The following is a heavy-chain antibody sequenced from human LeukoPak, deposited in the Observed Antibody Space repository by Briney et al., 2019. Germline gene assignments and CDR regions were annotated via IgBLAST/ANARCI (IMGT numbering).Heavy chain of an antibody. J-gene: IGHJ6*03. CDR1: GYSFTSYW. V-gene: IGHV5-51*01. D-gene: IGHD6-13*01. Sequence: GESLKISCKGSGYSFTSYWIGWVRQMPGKGLEWMGIIYPGDSDTRYSPSFQGQVTISADKSISTAYLQWSSLKASDTAMYYWAREGKAAAGYYYYYMDVWGKGTTVTVSS. CDR2: IYPGDSDT. CDR3: AREGKAAAGYYYYYMDV.